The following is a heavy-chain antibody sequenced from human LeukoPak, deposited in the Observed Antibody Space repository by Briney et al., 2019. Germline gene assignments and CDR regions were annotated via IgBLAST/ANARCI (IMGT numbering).Heavy chain of an antibody. CDR2: IYPGDSDT. J-gene: IGHJ5*02. CDR3: AREHCSGGTCYKWFDP. D-gene: IGHD2-15*01. CDR1: GYSFTSYW. Sequence: GESLKISCKGSGYSFTSYWIGWVRQMPGKGLEWMGIIYPGDSDTRYSPSFQGQVTISADKSISTAYLQWSSLKASDTAMYYCAREHCSGGTCYKWFDPWGQGTLVTVSS. V-gene: IGHV5-51*01.